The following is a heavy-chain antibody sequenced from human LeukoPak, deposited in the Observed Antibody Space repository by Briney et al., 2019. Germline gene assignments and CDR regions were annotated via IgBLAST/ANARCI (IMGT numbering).Heavy chain of an antibody. D-gene: IGHD3-3*02. V-gene: IGHV3-30-3*01. Sequence: GRSLRLCCAASGFTFRNYCVHRVPQAPGKGLEWVAVISYDGTNKYYADSVKGRFTISRDNSKNTLYLQMNSLRAEDTAVYYRAKDQRFWSGFDYWRQGTRVTVSS. CDR3: AKDQRFWSGFDY. CDR1: GFTFRNYC. CDR2: ISYDGTNK. J-gene: IGHJ4*02.